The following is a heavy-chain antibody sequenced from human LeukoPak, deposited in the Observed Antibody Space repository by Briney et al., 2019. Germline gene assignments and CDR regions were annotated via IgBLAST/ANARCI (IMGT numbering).Heavy chain of an antibody. V-gene: IGHV3-30*03. Sequence: GGSLRLSCAASGFTFSSYGMHWVRQAPGKGLEWVAVISYDGSDKYYADSVKGRFTISRDNAKNTLYLQMNSLRVEDTAVYYCARGRPHGNDYWGQGTLVTVSS. D-gene: IGHD4-23*01. CDR2: ISYDGSDK. J-gene: IGHJ4*02. CDR3: ARGRPHGNDY. CDR1: GFTFSSYG.